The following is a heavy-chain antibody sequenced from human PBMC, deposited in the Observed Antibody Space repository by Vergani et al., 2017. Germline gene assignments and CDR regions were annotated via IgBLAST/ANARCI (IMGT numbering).Heavy chain of an antibody. CDR2: ISAYNGNT. D-gene: IGHD3-10*01. CDR1: GYTFTSYG. J-gene: IGHJ5*02. CDR3: ARDMSVTGLKGYGSGTQNWFDP. Sequence: QVQLVQSGAEVKKPGASVKVSCKASGYTFTSYGISWVRQAPGQGLEWMGWISAYNGNTNYAQKLQGRVTMTTDTSTSTAYMELRSLRSDDTAVYYCARDMSVTGLKGYGSGTQNWFDPWGQGTLVTVSS. V-gene: IGHV1-18*04.